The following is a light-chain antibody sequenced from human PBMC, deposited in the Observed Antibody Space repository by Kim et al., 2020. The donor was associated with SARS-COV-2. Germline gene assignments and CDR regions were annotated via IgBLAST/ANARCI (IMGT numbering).Light chain of an antibody. CDR1: QSVSSD. J-gene: IGKJ1*01. Sequence: SVSPGERATLSCRASQSVSSDLAWYQQKPGQAPRLLIYDASIRATDIPARFSGSGSGTEFTLTISSLQSEDFAVYYCQQYNNWWTFGQGTKVDIK. CDR2: DAS. CDR3: QQYNNWWT. V-gene: IGKV3-15*01.